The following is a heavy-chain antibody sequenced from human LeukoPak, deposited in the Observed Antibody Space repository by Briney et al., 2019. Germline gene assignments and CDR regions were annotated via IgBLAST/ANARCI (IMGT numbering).Heavy chain of an antibody. J-gene: IGHJ4*02. D-gene: IGHD4-11*01. CDR2: IRPYNDDT. CDR1: GYTFSSYA. CDR3: AREGSYGNYLTLYY. V-gene: IGHV1-18*04. Sequence: GASVKVSCKASGYTFSSYAITWLRQTPGQGLEWMGWIRPYNDDTNYAQNFQARVAMTAETSTKTVYMELRSLTSDDTAVYFCAREGSYGNYLTLYYWGQGTLVTVSS.